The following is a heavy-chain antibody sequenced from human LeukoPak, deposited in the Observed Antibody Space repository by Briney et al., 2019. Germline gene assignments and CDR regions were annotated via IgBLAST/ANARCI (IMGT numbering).Heavy chain of an antibody. CDR3: ARSVGYCSGGSCPYYMDV. CDR2: ISSSGSTI. D-gene: IGHD2-15*01. J-gene: IGHJ6*03. CDR1: GFTFSDYY. V-gene: IGHV3-11*04. Sequence: PGGSLRLSCAASGFTFSDYYMSWIRQAPGKGLEWVSYISSSGSTIYYADSVKGRFTISRDNAKNLLYLQMNSLRAEDTAVYYCARSVGYCSGGSCPYYMDVWGKGTTVTVSS.